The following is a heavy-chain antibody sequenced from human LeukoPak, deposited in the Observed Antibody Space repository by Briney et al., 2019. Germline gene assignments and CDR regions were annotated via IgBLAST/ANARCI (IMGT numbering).Heavy chain of an antibody. V-gene: IGHV1-8*01. Sequence: WASVKVSCKASGYTFTSYDINWVRRATGQGLEWMGWMNPNSGNTGYAQKFQGRVTMTRNTSISTAYMELSSLRSEDTAVYYCARGIPSSIFGVVIILDYYYGMDVWGQGTTVTVSS. D-gene: IGHD3-3*01. CDR3: ARGIPSSIFGVVIILDYYYGMDV. J-gene: IGHJ6*02. CDR1: GYTFTSYD. CDR2: MNPNSGNT.